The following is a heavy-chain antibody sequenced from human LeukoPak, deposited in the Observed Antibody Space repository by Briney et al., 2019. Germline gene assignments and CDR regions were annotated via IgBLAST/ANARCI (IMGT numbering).Heavy chain of an antibody. V-gene: IGHV3-7*01. D-gene: IGHD1-14*01. J-gene: IGHJ4*02. CDR1: GFTFSGHW. CDR2: INQGGSDK. Sequence: GGSLRLSCAASGFTFSGHWMRWVRQAPGKGPEWVANINQGGSDKYYVDSVKGRFTISRDNANNLLYLQMNSLRGEDTAVYYCTRDRSRAEDDWGQGTLVTVSS. CDR3: TRDRSRAEDD.